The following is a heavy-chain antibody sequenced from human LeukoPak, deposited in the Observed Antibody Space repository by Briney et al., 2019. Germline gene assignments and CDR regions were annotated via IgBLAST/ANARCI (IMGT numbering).Heavy chain of an antibody. Sequence: SETLSLTCSVSGGSISNYYWSWIRQPPGKGLEWIGYIYYSGSTNYNPSLKSRVTISVDTSKNQFSLKLSSVTAADTAVYYCARKRSFDLWGQGTLVTVSS. CDR2: IYYSGST. D-gene: IGHD3-9*01. J-gene: IGHJ4*02. CDR1: GGSISNYY. CDR3: ARKRSFDL. V-gene: IGHV4-59*01.